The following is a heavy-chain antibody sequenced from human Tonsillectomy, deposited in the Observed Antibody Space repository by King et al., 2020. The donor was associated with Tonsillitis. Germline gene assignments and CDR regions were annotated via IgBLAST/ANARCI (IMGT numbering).Heavy chain of an antibody. V-gene: IGHV3-30*03. CDR2: ISSDGRDE. CDR3: ARDAYDSGTIYYFYY. Sequence: VQLVESGGGVVQPGRSLRLSCVASGFTFSIYGMHWVRQVPGKGLEWVAVISSDGRDEYYADSVKGRFTISRDNSKNTVDLQMNSLRAENTAVSYCARDAYDSGTIYYFYYLGQRTLVTVSS. J-gene: IGHJ4*02. D-gene: IGHD3-10*01. CDR1: GFTFSIYG.